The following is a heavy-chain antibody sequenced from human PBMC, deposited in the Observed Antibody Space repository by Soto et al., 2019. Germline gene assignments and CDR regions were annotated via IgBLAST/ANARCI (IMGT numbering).Heavy chain of an antibody. CDR3: ARGVNWNLYYYYYGMDV. D-gene: IGHD1-20*01. Sequence: GGSLRLSCAASGFTFSSYERNWVRQAPGKGLEWVSYISSSGSTISYADSVKGRFTISRDNAKNSLYLQMNSLRAEDTAVYYCARGVNWNLYYYYYGMDVWGQGTTVTVSS. V-gene: IGHV3-48*03. CDR1: GFTFSSYE. J-gene: IGHJ6*02. CDR2: ISSSGSTI.